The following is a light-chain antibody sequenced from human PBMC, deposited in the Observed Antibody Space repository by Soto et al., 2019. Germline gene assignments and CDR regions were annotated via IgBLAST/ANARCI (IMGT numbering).Light chain of an antibody. CDR1: SSDVGSYNL. V-gene: IGLV2-23*01. CDR2: EGS. CDR3: CSYAGSSTIVV. J-gene: IGLJ2*01. Sequence: QSALTQPASVSGSPGQSITISCTGTSSDVGSYNLVSWYQQHPGKAPKLMIYEGSKRPSGVSNRFSGSKSGNTASLTISGLQADDEADYYCCSYAGSSTIVVFGGGTQLTVL.